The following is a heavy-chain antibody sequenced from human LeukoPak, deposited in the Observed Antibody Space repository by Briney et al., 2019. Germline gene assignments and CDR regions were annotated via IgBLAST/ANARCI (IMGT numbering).Heavy chain of an antibody. CDR2: ISGSGDNT. CDR3: AKWKYSNSGIDDY. J-gene: IGHJ4*02. D-gene: IGHD6-6*01. Sequence: GGSLRLSCAASGVTLSTYTMNWVRQAPGKGLGWVSVISGSGDNTYYADSVKGRFTISRDNSKNMLYLQMNSLRAEDTAVYYCAKWKYSNSGIDDYWGQGTLVTVSS. V-gene: IGHV3-23*01. CDR1: GVTLSTYT.